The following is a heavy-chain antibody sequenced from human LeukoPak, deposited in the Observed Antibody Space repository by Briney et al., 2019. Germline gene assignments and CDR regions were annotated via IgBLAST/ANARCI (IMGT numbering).Heavy chain of an antibody. J-gene: IGHJ2*01. Sequence: GGSLRLSCAASGFTFSDYYMSWIRQAPGKALEWVSYVSSGSSTIYYADSVKGRFTISRDNAKNSLFLHMNSLRVEDTALYYCARDRVVVATTTPPYWYFDLWGRGTRVTVSS. CDR2: VSSGSSTI. CDR3: ARDRVVVATTTPPYWYFDL. CDR1: GFTFSDYY. V-gene: IGHV3-11*01. D-gene: IGHD2-15*01.